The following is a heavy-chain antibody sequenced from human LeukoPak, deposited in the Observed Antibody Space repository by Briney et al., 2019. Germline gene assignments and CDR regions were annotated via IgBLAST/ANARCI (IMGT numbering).Heavy chain of an antibody. Sequence: SETLSLTCAVYGGSFSGYYWSWIRQPPGKGLEWIGEINHSGSTNYNPSLKSRVTISVDTSKNQFSLKLSSVTAADTAVYYCARVAVNWFDPWGQGTLVTVSS. CDR3: ARVAVNWFDP. D-gene: IGHD4-17*01. J-gene: IGHJ5*02. CDR2: INHSGST. CDR1: GGSFSGYY. V-gene: IGHV4-34*01.